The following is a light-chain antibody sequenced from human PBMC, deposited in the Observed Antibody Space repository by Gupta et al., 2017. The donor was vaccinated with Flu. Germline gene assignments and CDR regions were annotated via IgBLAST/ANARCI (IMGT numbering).Light chain of an antibody. CDR2: EGN. CDR1: STEGGSYNV. J-gene: IGLJ2*01. CDR3: SSYAGRRPVV. V-gene: IGLV2-23*01. Sequence: SITISCTGASTEGGSYNVVSWYQQHPDTAPKLIIYEGNKRPSGVSDRFSGSNSADTASLTISGLLPEDEADYYCSSYAGRRPVVFGGGTKLTVL.